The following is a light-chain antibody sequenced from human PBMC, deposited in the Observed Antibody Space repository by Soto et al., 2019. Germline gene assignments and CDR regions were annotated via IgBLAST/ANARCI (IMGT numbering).Light chain of an antibody. Sequence: EIGLTQSPSTLSLSPGGRATLSCRASQSVSRNYVAWYQQKPGQAPRLLIYGASSRASGIPDRFSGSGSGADFTLSITRLEPEDFALYYCQQYGSTPLTFGGGTKVDIK. CDR3: QQYGSTPLT. J-gene: IGKJ4*01. CDR2: GAS. CDR1: QSVSRNY. V-gene: IGKV3-20*01.